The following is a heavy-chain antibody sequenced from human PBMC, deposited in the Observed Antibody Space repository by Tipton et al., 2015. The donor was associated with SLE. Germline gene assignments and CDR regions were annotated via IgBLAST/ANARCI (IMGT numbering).Heavy chain of an antibody. Sequence: LRLSCTVSGGVFSEYYWGWIRQPAGKGLEWIGRIFVSGTTNYNPSLKSRMTVSVDTSKNQFSLKMSSMTAADTAIYYCARAKDWEDAFEIWGQETMVTDSA. D-gene: IGHD1-26*01. CDR3: ARAKDWEDAFEI. V-gene: IGHV4-4*07. CDR1: GGVFSEYY. J-gene: IGHJ3*02. CDR2: IFVSGTT.